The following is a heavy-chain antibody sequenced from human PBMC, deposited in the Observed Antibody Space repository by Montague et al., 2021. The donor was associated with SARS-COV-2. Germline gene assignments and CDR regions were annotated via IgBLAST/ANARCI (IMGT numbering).Heavy chain of an antibody. CDR2: IYYSGST. CDR3: ARVFPRWLQFDPYFDY. CDR1: GGSISSYY. J-gene: IGHJ4*02. V-gene: IGHV4-59*01. Sequence: ETLSLTCTVSGGSISSYYWSWIRQPPGKGLEWIGYIYYSGSTNYNPSLKSRVTVSVDTSKNQFSLKLSSVTAADTAVYYCARVFPRWLQFDPYFDYWGQGTLVTVSS. D-gene: IGHD5-24*01.